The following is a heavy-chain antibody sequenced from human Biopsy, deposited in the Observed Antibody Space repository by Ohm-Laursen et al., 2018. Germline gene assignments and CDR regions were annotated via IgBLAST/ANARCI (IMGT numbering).Heavy chain of an antibody. CDR3: VRGVDYYDPYHYYALDV. V-gene: IGHV4-34*01. D-gene: IGHD3-22*01. Sequence: SETPSLTCAVSGESFNGYYWSWIRQTPGKGLEWIGEINHSGRTNYNPSLKSRVTISVDTSKNQFSLKVRSVTAADTAVYYCVRGVDYYDPYHYYALDVWGQGTTVTVSS. CDR1: GESFNGYY. J-gene: IGHJ6*02. CDR2: INHSGRT.